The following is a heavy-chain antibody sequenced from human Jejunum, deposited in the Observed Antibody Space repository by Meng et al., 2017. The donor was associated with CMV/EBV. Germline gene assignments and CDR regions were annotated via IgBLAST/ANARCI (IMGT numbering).Heavy chain of an antibody. CDR3: ARRSSNYYGFDS. Sequence: QVQLVQSGAEVKEPGAAVKVPCKASEYTFTDYFLHWVRQAPGQGLQWMGRINPNSGVTNYAHNFQGRVAMTRDTSIGAACMELSRLKSDDTAVYYCARRSSNYYGFDSWGQGTLVTVSS. CDR2: INPNSGVT. J-gene: IGHJ4*02. V-gene: IGHV1-2*06. D-gene: IGHD3-22*01. CDR1: EYTFTDYF.